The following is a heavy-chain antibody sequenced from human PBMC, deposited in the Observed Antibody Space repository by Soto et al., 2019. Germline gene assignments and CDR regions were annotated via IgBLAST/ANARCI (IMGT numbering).Heavy chain of an antibody. J-gene: IGHJ4*02. V-gene: IGHV3-33*01. CDR2: IWYDGSNK. Sequence: ASGGGVVQPGNSLRLSCAASGFTFSSYGMHWVRQAPGKGLEWVAVIWYDGSNKYYADSVKGRFTISRDNSKNTLYLQMNSLRAEDTAVYYCARDQQWLVRFYFDFWGQGTLVTVSS. D-gene: IGHD6-19*01. CDR3: ARDQQWLVRFYFDF. CDR1: GFTFSSYG.